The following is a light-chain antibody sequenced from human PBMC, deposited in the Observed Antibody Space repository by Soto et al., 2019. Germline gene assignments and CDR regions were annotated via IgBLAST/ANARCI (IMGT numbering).Light chain of an antibody. CDR3: QQYYSYPHT. Sequence: AIRMTQSPSSFSASTGDRVTITCRASQGISSYLAWYQQKPGKAPKLLIYAASALQSGVPSRFSGSGSGTDFTLTISCLQSEDFATYYCQQYYSYPHTLGQGTTVEIK. CDR1: QGISSY. CDR2: AAS. J-gene: IGKJ1*01. V-gene: IGKV1-8*01.